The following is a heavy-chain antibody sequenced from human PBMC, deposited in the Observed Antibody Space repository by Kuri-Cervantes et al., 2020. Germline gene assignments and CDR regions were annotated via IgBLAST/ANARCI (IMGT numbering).Heavy chain of an antibody. CDR2: ISWNSGSI. CDR1: GFTFSSYS. CDR3: AKHISIVVAGPTN. J-gene: IGHJ4*02. V-gene: IGHV3-9*01. D-gene: IGHD6-19*01. Sequence: SLKISCAASGFTFSSYSMNWVRQAPGKGLEWVSGISWNSGSIGYADSVKGRFTISRDNAKNSLYLQINSLRVEDTALYYCAKHISIVVAGPTNWAQGPV.